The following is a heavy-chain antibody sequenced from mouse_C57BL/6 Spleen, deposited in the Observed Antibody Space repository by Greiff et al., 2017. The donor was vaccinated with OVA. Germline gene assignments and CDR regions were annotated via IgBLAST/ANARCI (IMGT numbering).Heavy chain of an antibody. CDR3: ARDYGSSYEEAMDY. CDR2: INPNNGGT. D-gene: IGHD1-1*01. J-gene: IGHJ4*01. CDR1: GYTFTDYN. Sequence: VQLQQSGPELVKPGASVKIPCKASGYTFTDYNMDWVKQSHGKSLEWIGDINPNNGGTIYNQKFKGKATLTVDKSSSTAYMELRSLTSEDTAVYYCARDYGSSYEEAMDYWGQGTSVTVSS. V-gene: IGHV1-18*01.